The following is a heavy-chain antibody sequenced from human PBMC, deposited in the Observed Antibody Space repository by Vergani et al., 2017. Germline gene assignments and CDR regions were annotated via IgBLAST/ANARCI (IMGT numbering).Heavy chain of an antibody. CDR3: ARGGDYYDSSGEYMDV. V-gene: IGHV4-38-2*01. J-gene: IGHJ6*03. Sequence: QVQLQESGPGLVKPSETLSLTCAVSGFSIDNGYYWDWIRQPPGKGLEWIGSIYRTGRTHFNPSLKSRVTISVDTSKNQFSLKLSSVTAADTAVDYCARGGDYYDSSGEYMDVWGQGTTVTVSS. CDR1: GFSIDNGYY. CDR2: IYRTGRT. D-gene: IGHD3-22*01.